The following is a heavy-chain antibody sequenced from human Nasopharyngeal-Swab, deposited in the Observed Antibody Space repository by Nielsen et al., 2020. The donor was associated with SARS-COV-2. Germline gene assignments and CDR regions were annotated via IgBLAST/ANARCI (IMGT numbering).Heavy chain of an antibody. V-gene: IGHV3-74*01. J-gene: IGHJ4*02. CDR2: INTDATST. CDR1: GFTFNSYW. CDR3: TRAGYSGSYGGFDS. D-gene: IGHD1-26*01. Sequence: GGSLRLSCAASGFTFNSYWMHWVRQAPGKGLVWVSRINTDATSTSYANSVKGRFTIFRDNAKNMVFLQMNSLTAKDTAIYYCTRAGYSGSYGGFDSWGQGTLVSVSS.